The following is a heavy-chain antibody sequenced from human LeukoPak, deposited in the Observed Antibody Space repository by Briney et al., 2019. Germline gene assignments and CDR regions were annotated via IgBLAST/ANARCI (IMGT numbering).Heavy chain of an antibody. CDR2: ISGSGGST. J-gene: IGHJ4*02. D-gene: IGHD6-13*01. CDR3: ANTPMEAAADSYFDY. V-gene: IGHV3-23*01. CDR1: GFTFSNYA. Sequence: SGGSLRLSCAASGFTFSNYAMSWVRQAPGKGLEWVSAISGSGGSTYYADSVKGRFTISRDNSKNTLYLQMNSLRAEDTAVYYCANTPMEAAADSYFDYWGQGTLVTVSS.